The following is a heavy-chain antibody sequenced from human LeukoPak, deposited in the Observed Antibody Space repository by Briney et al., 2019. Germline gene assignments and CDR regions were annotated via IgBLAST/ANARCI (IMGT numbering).Heavy chain of an antibody. V-gene: IGHV3-74*01. Sequence: GGSLRLSCAASGFTFSSYWMHWVRQAPGKGLVWVSRINSDGSSTSYADSVKGRFTISRDNAKNTLYLQMNSLRAEDTAVYYCARGGYSSGLRWFDPWGQGTLVTVSS. J-gene: IGHJ5*02. D-gene: IGHD6-19*01. CDR2: INSDGSST. CDR1: GFTFSSYW. CDR3: ARGGYSSGLRWFDP.